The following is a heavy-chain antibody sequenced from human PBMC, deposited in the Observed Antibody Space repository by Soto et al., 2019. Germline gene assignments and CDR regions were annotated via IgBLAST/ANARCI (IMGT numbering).Heavy chain of an antibody. V-gene: IGHV3-30*18. D-gene: IGHD3-22*01. Sequence: QVQLVESGGGVVQPGRSLRLSCAASGFTFSSYGMHWVRQAPGKGLEWVAVISYDGSNKYYADSVKGRFTISRDNSKNTRYLQMNSLRAEDTAVYYCAKGLAGYDSSVDAFDIWGQGTMVTVSS. CDR1: GFTFSSYG. J-gene: IGHJ3*02. CDR3: AKGLAGYDSSVDAFDI. CDR2: ISYDGSNK.